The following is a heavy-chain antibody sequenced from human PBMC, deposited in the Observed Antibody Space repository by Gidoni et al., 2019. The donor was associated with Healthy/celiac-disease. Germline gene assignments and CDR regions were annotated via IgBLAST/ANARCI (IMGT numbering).Heavy chain of an antibody. CDR3: ARGPYYYDSSGYSLLTYYFDY. J-gene: IGHJ4*02. CDR2: INHSGSN. V-gene: IGHV4-34*01. Sequence: QVQLQQWGAGLLKPSETLSLPCAVYGGSFSGYYCSWCRQPPGKGLEWIGEINHSGSNNYNPSLKSRVTISVETSKNQFSLKLSSVTAADTAVYYCARGPYYYDSSGYSLLTYYFDYWGQGTLVTVSS. CDR1: GGSFSGYY. D-gene: IGHD3-22*01.